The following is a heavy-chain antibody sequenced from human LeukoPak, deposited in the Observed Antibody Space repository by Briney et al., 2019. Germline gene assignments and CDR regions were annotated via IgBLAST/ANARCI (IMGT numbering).Heavy chain of an antibody. CDR3: ARVSTRPYCSGDSCQWRAEVLKY. CDR2: MNSNSGNT. J-gene: IGHJ4*02. D-gene: IGHD2-15*01. Sequence: GASVTVSCKSSGYTFTRYDINWVRQPTGQGLEGMGWMNSNSGNTGYAQKFQGRVTMTRNTSISTAYMELSSLRSEDTAVYYCARVSTRPYCSGDSCQWRAEVLKYWGQGTLVTVSS. V-gene: IGHV1-8*01. CDR1: GYTFTRYD.